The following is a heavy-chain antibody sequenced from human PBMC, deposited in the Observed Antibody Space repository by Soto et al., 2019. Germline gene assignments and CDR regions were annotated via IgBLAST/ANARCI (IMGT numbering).Heavy chain of an antibody. V-gene: IGHV1-58*01. CDR1: GITFTSSA. CDR3: AAVPPYYDFCCGYYTNFDY. CDR2: IVVGSGNT. J-gene: IGHJ4*02. Sequence: SVTVSRKAAGITFTSSAVQWVRQARGQRLEWIGWIVVGSGNTNYAQKFQERVTITTDMSTSTAYMELSSLRSEDTAVYYCAAVPPYYDFCCGYYTNFDYWGQGTLVTVSS. D-gene: IGHD3-3*01.